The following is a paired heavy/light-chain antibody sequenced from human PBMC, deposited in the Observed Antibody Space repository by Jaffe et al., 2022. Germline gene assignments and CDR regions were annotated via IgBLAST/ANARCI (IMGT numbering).Heavy chain of an antibody. Sequence: QVQLVESGGGLVKPGGSLRLSCAVSGFTFSDYYMSWIRQAPGKGLEWVSYISSSGSTTYYADSVKGRFTISRDNAKNSLYLQMNSLRVEDTAVYYCARVRNCSSTSCYPDDAFDIWGQGTMVTVSS. D-gene: IGHD2-2*01. CDR2: ISSSGSTT. J-gene: IGHJ3*02. CDR3: ARVRNCSSTSCYPDDAFDI. CDR1: GFTFSDYY. V-gene: IGHV3-11*01.
Light chain of an antibody. V-gene: IGLV1-40*01. J-gene: IGLJ1*01. Sequence: QSVLTQPPSVSGAPGQRVTISCTGSSSNIGAGYDVHWYQQLPGTAPKLLIYVNSNRPSGVPDRFSGSKSGTSASLAITGLQAEDEADYYCQSYDSSLSGYVFGTGTKVTVL. CDR3: QSYDSSLSGYV. CDR2: VNS. CDR1: SSNIGAGYD.